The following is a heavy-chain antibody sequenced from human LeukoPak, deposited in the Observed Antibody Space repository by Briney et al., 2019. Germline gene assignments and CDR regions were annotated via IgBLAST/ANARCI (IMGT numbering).Heavy chain of an antibody. J-gene: IGHJ4*02. CDR3: ARFRNYYDSSGYPYYFDY. CDR1: GGSISSYY. Sequence: SETLSLTCTVSGGSISSYYWSWIRQPPGKGLEWIGYIYYSGSTNYNPSLKSRVTISVDTSKNQFSLKLNSVTAADTAVYYCARFRNYYDSSGYPYYFDYWGQGTLATVSS. V-gene: IGHV4-59*01. CDR2: IYYSGST. D-gene: IGHD3-22*01.